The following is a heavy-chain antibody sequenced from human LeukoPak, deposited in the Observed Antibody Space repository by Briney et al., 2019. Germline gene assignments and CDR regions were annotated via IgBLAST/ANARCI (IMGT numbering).Heavy chain of an antibody. Sequence: QPGGSLRLSCAASGLTFSSYDMNWVRQAPGKGLDWVSTISDSGGSTNYADSVKGRFTISRDNSKNTLYLQMNSLRAEDTAVYYCAKRTTAYYLHYGMDVWGQGTTVTVSS. J-gene: IGHJ6*02. CDR2: ISDSGGST. D-gene: IGHD3-9*01. V-gene: IGHV3-23*01. CDR3: AKRTTAYYLHYGMDV. CDR1: GLTFSSYD.